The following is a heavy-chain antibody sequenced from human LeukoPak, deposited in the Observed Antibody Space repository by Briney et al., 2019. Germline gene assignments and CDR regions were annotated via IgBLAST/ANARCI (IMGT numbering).Heavy chain of an antibody. V-gene: IGHV4-59*08. CDR2: IYYSGST. CDR1: GGSISSYY. D-gene: IGHD2-15*01. Sequence: SETLSLTCTVSGGSISSYYWSWIRQPPGKGLEWIGYIYYSGSTNYNPSLKSRVTISVDTSKNQFSLKLSSVTAADTAVYYCARHTPGGAAFGWFDPWGQGTLVTVSS. CDR3: ARHTPGGAAFGWFDP. J-gene: IGHJ5*02.